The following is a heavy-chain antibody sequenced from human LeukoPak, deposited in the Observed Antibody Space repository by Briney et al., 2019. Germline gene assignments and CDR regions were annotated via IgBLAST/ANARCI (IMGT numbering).Heavy chain of an antibody. Sequence: PGGSLRLSCAASGFTFSSYWMHWVRQAPGKGLVWVSRINSDGSSTSYADSVKGRFTISRDNAKNTLYLQMNSLRAEDTAVYYCARDWYSSSWYNWFDPWGQGTLVTVSS. J-gene: IGHJ5*02. CDR2: INSDGSST. V-gene: IGHV3-74*01. CDR3: ARDWYSSSWYNWFDP. CDR1: GFTFSSYW. D-gene: IGHD6-13*01.